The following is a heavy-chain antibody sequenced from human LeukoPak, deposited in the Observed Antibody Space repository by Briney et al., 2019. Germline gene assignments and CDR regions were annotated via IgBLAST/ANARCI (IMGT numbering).Heavy chain of an antibody. CDR1: GGSISSSSYY. J-gene: IGHJ6*03. CDR3: ASLAVAGTPYYYMDV. Sequence: SETLSLTCTVSGGSISSSSYYWGWIRQPPGKGLEWIGSIYYSGSTYYNPSLKSRVTISVDKSKNQFSLELSSVTAADTAVYYCASLAVAGTPYYYMDVWGKGTTVTVSS. CDR2: IYYSGST. D-gene: IGHD6-19*01. V-gene: IGHV4-39*07.